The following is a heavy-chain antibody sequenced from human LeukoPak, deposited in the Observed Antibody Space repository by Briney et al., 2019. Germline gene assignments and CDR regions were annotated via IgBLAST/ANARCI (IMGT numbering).Heavy chain of an antibody. CDR2: IFYTGST. Sequence: PSETLSLTCTVSGGSISSYYWSWIRQPPGKGLEWIGYIFYTGSTTYNPSLKSRVTISVDTSKNQFSLKLNSVTAADTAVYYCARDSRSSSSSAAIDYWGQGTLVTVSS. J-gene: IGHJ4*02. CDR3: ARDSRSSSSSAAIDY. CDR1: GGSISSYY. V-gene: IGHV4-59*01. D-gene: IGHD6-13*01.